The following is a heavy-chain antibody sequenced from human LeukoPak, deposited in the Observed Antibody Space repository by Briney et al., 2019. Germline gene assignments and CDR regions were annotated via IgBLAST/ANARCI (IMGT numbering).Heavy chain of an antibody. CDR3: ATSRDFYDTSGYYPYYFDC. CDR1: GFTFSNNW. J-gene: IGHJ4*02. CDR2: TPNDRRNN. Sequence: TGGSLRLSCAASGFTFSNNWMTWVRQAPGKGLEWVAVTPNDRRNNYYAESVKGRFTISRDNSKSTLYLQMNSLRTEDTAVYYCATSRDFYDTSGYYPYYFDCWGQGTLVTASS. V-gene: IGHV3-30*03. D-gene: IGHD3-22*01.